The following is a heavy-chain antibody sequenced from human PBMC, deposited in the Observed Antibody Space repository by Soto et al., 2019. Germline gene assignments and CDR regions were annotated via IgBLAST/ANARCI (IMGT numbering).Heavy chain of an antibody. CDR1: GFAFSDST. J-gene: IGHJ4*02. D-gene: IGHD5-12*01. CDR3: TGRIVATEPVFGS. V-gene: IGHV3-73*01. CDR2: IRSKANTYAT. Sequence: GGSLSLSCAASGFAFSDSTIHWVRQASGKGLEWVGRIRSKANTYATAYTASVKGRFTVSRDDSNSTAYLQMNSLKSEDTAVYFCTGRIVATEPVFGSWGQGTLVTVSS.